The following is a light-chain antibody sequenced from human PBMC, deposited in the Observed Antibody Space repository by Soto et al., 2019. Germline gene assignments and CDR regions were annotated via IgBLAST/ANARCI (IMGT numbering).Light chain of an antibody. Sequence: QSALTQPASVSGSPGQSITISCTGTSSDVGGYNYVSWYQHHPGKAPKVMIYDVSNRPSGVSNRFSGSKSGNTASLTISGLQAEDEADYYCSSYTTSSTRVVFRGGTKVTVL. CDR3: SSYTTSSTRVV. CDR1: SSDVGGYNY. V-gene: IGLV2-14*03. J-gene: IGLJ2*01. CDR2: DVS.